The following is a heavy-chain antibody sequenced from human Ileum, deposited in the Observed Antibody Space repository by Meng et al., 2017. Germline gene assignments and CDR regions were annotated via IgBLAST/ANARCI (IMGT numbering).Heavy chain of an antibody. Sequence: VELQASGPGLVRPSVTLSLTCNVSGGSVSSASYYWSWIRQPPGKGLEWIGLIHYSGSRNYNPSLKRRVTMSVDTSKNQVSLRLTSVTAADTAVYYCARFYGSGTFEVHNYWGQGTLVTVSS. J-gene: IGHJ4*02. CDR3: ARFYGSGTFEVHNY. V-gene: IGHV4-61*01. CDR2: IHYSGSR. CDR1: GGSVSSASYY. D-gene: IGHD3-10*01.